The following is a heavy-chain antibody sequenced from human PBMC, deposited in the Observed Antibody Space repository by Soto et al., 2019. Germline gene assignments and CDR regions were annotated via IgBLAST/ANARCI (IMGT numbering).Heavy chain of an antibody. CDR2: INPSGGST. D-gene: IGHD1-26*01. J-gene: IGHJ4*02. V-gene: IGHV1-46*01. CDR3: ARRVGAGVLDY. Sequence: QVQLVQSGAEVKKPGASVKVSCKASGYTFSRYYIHWVRQAAGQGLEWMGVINPSGGSTTHAQNFHGRVTMTRDPATTTVFMELSSLTPEDTAVYYCARRVGAGVLDYWGQGTLVTVSS. CDR1: GYTFSRYY.